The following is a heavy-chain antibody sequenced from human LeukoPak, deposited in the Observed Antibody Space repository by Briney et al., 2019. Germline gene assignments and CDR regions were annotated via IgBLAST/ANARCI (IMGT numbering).Heavy chain of an antibody. CDR3: ARQKASGSYHAFDI. V-gene: IGHV4-39*01. CDR2: IYYSGST. CDR1: GGSISSSSYY. Sequence: SETLSLTCTVSGGSISSSSYYWGWIRQPPGKGLEWIGSIYYSGSTYYNPSLKSRDTISVDTSKNQFSLKLSSVTAADTAVYYCARQKASGSYHAFDIWGQGTMVTVSS. D-gene: IGHD1-26*01. J-gene: IGHJ3*02.